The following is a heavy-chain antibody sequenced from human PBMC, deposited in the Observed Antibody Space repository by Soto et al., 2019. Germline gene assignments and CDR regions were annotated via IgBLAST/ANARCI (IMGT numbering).Heavy chain of an antibody. D-gene: IGHD1-7*01. CDR3: AIHEASNWNSLYSYDYMDV. Sequence: QLQLQESGPGLVKPSETLSLTCTVSGGSISSSSDYWGWIRQPPGKGLEWIGSIYYSGSTYYNPSLKSRVTISVDTSTNQFSLKLSSVPAADTAVYYCAIHEASNWNSLYSYDYMDVWGKGPTVTVSS. CDR1: GGSISSSSDY. J-gene: IGHJ6*03. CDR2: IYYSGST. V-gene: IGHV4-39*01.